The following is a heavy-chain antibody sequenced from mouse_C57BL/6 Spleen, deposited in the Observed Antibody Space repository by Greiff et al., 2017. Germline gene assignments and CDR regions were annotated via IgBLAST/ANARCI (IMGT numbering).Heavy chain of an antibody. CDR2: IDPNSGGT. D-gene: IGHD1-1*01. CDR3: ARSGTYYYGSSSLYAMDY. CDR1: GYTFTSYW. V-gene: IGHV1-72*01. Sequence: QVQLKQPGAELVKPGASVKLSCKASGYTFTSYWMHWVKQRPGRGLEWIGRIDPNSGGTKYNEKFKSKATLTVDKPSSTAYMQLSSLTSEDSAVYYCARSGTYYYGSSSLYAMDYWGQGTSVTVSS. J-gene: IGHJ4*01.